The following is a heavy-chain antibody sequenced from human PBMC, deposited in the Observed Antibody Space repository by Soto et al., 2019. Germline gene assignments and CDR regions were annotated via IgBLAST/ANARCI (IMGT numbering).Heavy chain of an antibody. CDR3: ARDRITMVRGVPYYYYGMDV. CDR2: IYYSGST. Sequence: SETLSLTCTVSGGSISSGGYYWSWIRQHPGKGLEWIGYIYYSGSTYYNPSLKSRVTISVDTSKNQFSLKLSSVTAADTAVYYCARDRITMVRGVPYYYYGMDVWGQGTTVT. V-gene: IGHV4-31*03. CDR1: GGSISSGGYY. J-gene: IGHJ6*02. D-gene: IGHD3-10*01.